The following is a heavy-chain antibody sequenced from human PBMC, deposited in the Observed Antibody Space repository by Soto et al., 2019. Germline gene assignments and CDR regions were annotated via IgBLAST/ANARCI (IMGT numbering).Heavy chain of an antibody. CDR1: GGTFSSYA. V-gene: IGHV1-69*13. J-gene: IGHJ6*02. CDR3: ARGTVTGSEYNYYYYGMDV. D-gene: IGHD1-1*01. CDR2: IIPIFGTT. Sequence: SVKVSCKASGGTFSSYASDWVRQAPGQGLEWMGGIIPIFGTTNYAQKLQGRVKLTADESTRTAYMELSTLSSEDTAVYYCARGTVTGSEYNYYYYGMDVWGQGTTVTV.